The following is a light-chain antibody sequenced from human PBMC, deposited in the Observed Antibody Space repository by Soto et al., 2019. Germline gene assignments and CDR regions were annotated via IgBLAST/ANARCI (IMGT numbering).Light chain of an antibody. CDR3: QSYDSSLSGWV. CDR1: SSNIGAGYD. Sequence: QSVLTQPPSVSGAPGQRVTISCTGSSSNIGAGYDVNWYQQLPGTAPKLLIYGNSNRTSGVPDRFSGSKSGTSASLAITGLQAEDEADYYCQSYDSSLSGWVFGGGTKLTVL. CDR2: GNS. J-gene: IGLJ3*02. V-gene: IGLV1-40*01.